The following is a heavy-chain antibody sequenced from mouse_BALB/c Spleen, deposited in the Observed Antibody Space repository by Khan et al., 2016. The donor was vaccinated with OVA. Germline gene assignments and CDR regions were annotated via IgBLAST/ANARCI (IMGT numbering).Heavy chain of an antibody. CDR3: TIGNYPCYSMDY. Sequence: QVQLQQSGAELVKPGASVKLSCKASGYTFTSYWMHWVKLRPGQGFEWIGEINTNNGGTNYNEKFKRKTTMTVDKSSSTSYKQLCRLSTEESAVEYSTIGNYPCYSMDYWGQGTSVTVSS. CDR1: GYTFTSYW. V-gene: IGHV1S81*02. J-gene: IGHJ4*01. CDR2: INTNNGGT. D-gene: IGHD2-1*01.